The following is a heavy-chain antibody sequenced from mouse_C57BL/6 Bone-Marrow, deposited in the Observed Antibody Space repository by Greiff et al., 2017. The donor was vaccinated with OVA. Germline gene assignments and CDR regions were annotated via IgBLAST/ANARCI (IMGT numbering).Heavy chain of an antibody. CDR2: IRNKANNHAT. D-gene: IGHD4-1*01. J-gene: IGHJ1*03. Sequence: EVQLVESGGGLVQPGGSLKLSCAASGFTFSDACMDWVRQSPEKGLEWVAEIRNKANNHATYYAESVKVRFTISREDYQSSVYLQMNSLRAEDTGIYYCTRKLGHWYIDVWGTGTTVTVSS. V-gene: IGHV6-6*01. CDR3: TRKLGHWYIDV. CDR1: GFTFSDAC.